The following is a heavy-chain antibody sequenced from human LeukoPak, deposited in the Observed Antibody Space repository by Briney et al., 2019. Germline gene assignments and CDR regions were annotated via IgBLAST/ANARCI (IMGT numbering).Heavy chain of an antibody. D-gene: IGHD1-1*01. CDR1: QFTFNGSW. J-gene: IGHJ4*02. CDR3: AIWTSGNY. CDR2: MDPTGSQK. V-gene: IGHV3-7*01. Sequence: GGSLRFSCADSQFTFNGSWMDWVRQAPGKGLEWVANMDPTGSQKRYVDSVRGRFTISKDNPGASLYLDMHSLRAEDTAIYYCAIWTSGNYWGQGTLVTVSS.